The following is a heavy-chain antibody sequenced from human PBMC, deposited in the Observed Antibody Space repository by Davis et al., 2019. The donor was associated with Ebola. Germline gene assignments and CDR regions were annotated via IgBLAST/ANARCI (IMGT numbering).Heavy chain of an antibody. D-gene: IGHD5-12*01. CDR3: TTPGGQDSGYDVFDI. CDR1: GYTFTSYD. CDR2: MNPNSGNT. V-gene: IGHV1-8*01. J-gene: IGHJ3*02. Sequence: ASVKVSCKASGYTFTSYDINWVRQATGQGPEWMGWMNPNSGNTGYVQKFQGRVIMTRDTSTTTAYMELNSLRSEDTAVYYCTTPGGQDSGYDVFDIWGQGTMVTVSS.